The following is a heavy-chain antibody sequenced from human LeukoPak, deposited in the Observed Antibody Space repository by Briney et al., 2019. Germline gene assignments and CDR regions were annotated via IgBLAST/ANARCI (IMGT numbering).Heavy chain of an antibody. CDR1: GGSFSGYY. Sequence: PSETLSLTCAVYGGSFSGYYWSWIRQPPGKGLEWIGEINHSGSTNYNPSLKSRVTISVDTSKNQFSLKLSSVTAADTAVYYCARVLNDLVFDYWGQGTLVTVSS. J-gene: IGHJ4*02. CDR2: INHSGST. D-gene: IGHD2-8*01. V-gene: IGHV4-34*01. CDR3: ARVLNDLVFDY.